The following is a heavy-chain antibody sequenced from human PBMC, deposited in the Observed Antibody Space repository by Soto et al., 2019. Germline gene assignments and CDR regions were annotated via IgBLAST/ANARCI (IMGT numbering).Heavy chain of an antibody. V-gene: IGHV3-23*01. J-gene: IGHJ6*02. Sequence: PGGSLRLSCAASGFTFSSYAMSWVRQAPGKGLEWVSAISGSGGSTYYADSVKGRFTISRDNSKNTLYLQMNSLRAEDTAVYYCAKEGDLLIPPRHGMNYGMDVWGHGTTVTVSS. D-gene: IGHD3-9*01. CDR2: ISGSGGST. CDR1: GFTFSSYA. CDR3: AKEGDLLIPPRHGMNYGMDV.